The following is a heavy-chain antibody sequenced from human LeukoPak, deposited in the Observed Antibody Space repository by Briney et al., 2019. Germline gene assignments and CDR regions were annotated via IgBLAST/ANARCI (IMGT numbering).Heavy chain of an antibody. J-gene: IGHJ3*02. Sequence: PGGSLRLSCAASGFTFSDYYMSWIRQAPGKGLEWISYISSSGGAMYYADSVKGRFTISRDNAKNSLYLQMNSLRAEDTAMYYCARDAGYRYAQMFFDIWGQGTMVTVSS. CDR1: GFTFSDYY. V-gene: IGHV3-11*01. CDR2: ISSSGGAM. CDR3: ARDAGYRYAQMFFDI. D-gene: IGHD5-18*01.